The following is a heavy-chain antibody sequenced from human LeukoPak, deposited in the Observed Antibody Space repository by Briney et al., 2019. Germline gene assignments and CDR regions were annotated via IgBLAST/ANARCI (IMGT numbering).Heavy chain of an antibody. CDR2: INHSGST. D-gene: IGHD6-19*01. Sequence: KPSETLSLTCAVYGGSFSGYYWSWIRQPPGKGLEWIGEINHSGSTNYNPSLKSRVTISVDTSKNQFSLKLSSVTAADTAVYYCAGAGTRIAVAGTLPRQPFDYWGQGTLVTVSS. CDR3: AGAGTRIAVAGTLPRQPFDY. CDR1: GGSFSGYY. V-gene: IGHV4-34*01. J-gene: IGHJ4*02.